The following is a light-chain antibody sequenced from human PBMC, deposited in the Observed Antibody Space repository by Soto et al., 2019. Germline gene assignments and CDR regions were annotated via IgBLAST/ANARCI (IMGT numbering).Light chain of an antibody. Sequence: QSVLTQPPSASGTPGQRVTISCSGSTSNIGSKFVYWYQQNPGTAPKLLIYANEQRPSGVPDRFSGSKSGTSASLAISGLRSEDEADYYCAAWDGTLSAWVFGGGTKLTVL. CDR2: ANE. CDR3: AAWDGTLSAWV. J-gene: IGLJ3*02. V-gene: IGLV1-47*01. CDR1: TSNIGSKF.